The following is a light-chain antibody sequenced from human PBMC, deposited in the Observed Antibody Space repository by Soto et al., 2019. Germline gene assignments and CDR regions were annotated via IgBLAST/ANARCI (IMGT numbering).Light chain of an antibody. CDR1: SKDVGGYDF. CDR2: DVV. J-gene: IGLJ3*02. CDR3: GSYTASGSFV. Sequence: QSVLTQPASVSGSPGQSITISCTGTSKDVGGYDFVSWFQQFPGKAPKVVIYDVVHRPSGLSNRFSGSKSGNTASLTISGLQPDDEADYYCGSYTASGSFVFGGGTTLTVL. V-gene: IGLV2-14*01.